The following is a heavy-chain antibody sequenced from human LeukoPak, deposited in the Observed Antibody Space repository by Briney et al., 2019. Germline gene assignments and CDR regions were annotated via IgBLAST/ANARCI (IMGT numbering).Heavy chain of an antibody. CDR3: AKRRGKAAAGSVGAFDI. J-gene: IGHJ3*02. CDR2: IRYDGSNK. Sequence: VAFIRYDGSNKYYADSVKGRFTISRDDSKNTLYLQMNSLRAEDTAVYYCAKRRGKAAAGSVGAFDIWGQGTMVTVSS. D-gene: IGHD6-13*01. V-gene: IGHV3-30*02.